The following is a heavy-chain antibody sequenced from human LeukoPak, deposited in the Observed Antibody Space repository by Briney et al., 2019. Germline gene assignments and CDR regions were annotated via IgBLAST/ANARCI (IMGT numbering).Heavy chain of an antibody. CDR3: ARARDYGDYAVDY. J-gene: IGHJ4*02. CDR2: INPNSGGT. CDR1: GYTFTGYY. V-gene: IGHV1-2*02. Sequence: ASVKVSCKASGYTFTGYYMHWVRQAPGQGLEWMGWINPNSGGTNYAQKFQGRVTMTRDTSISTVYMELSRLRSDDTAVYYCARARDYGDYAVDYWGQGTLVTVSS. D-gene: IGHD4-17*01.